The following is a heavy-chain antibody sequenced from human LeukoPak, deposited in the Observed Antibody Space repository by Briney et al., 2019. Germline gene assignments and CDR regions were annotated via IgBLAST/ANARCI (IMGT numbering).Heavy chain of an antibody. CDR3: ARAERWLQFVFDY. CDR2: INHSGST. J-gene: IGHJ4*02. D-gene: IGHD5-24*01. V-gene: IGHV4-34*01. Sequence: SETLSLTCAVYGGSFSGYYWSWIRQPPGKGLEWIGEINHSGSTNYNPSLKSRVTISVDMSKNQFSLKLSSVTAADTAVYYCARAERWLQFVFDYWGQGTLVTVSS. CDR1: GGSFSGYY.